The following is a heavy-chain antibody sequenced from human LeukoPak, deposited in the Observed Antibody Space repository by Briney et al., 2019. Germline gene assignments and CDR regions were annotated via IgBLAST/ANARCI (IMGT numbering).Heavy chain of an antibody. V-gene: IGHV1-18*01. D-gene: IGHD3-10*01. Sequence: ASVKVSCKASGYTFTSYGISWVRQAPGEGVKRIIWIRAYNGNTNYAQKLQCKVTMTTATSTSTAYMELRSLRSDDTAVYYCARDPGSGSVDYWGQGPLVTVSS. CDR3: ARDPGSGSVDY. CDR1: GYTFTSYG. CDR2: IRAYNGNT. J-gene: IGHJ4*02.